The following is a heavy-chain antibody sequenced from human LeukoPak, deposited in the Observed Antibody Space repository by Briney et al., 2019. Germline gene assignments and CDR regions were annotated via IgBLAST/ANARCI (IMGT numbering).Heavy chain of an antibody. D-gene: IGHD6-6*01. J-gene: IGHJ5*02. CDR3: ARGGFGKKLAARRWFDP. V-gene: IGHV1-46*01. Sequence: GASVKVSCKASGGTFSSYAISWVRQAPGQGLEWMGIINPSGGSTSYAQKFQGRVPMTRDTSTSTVYMELSSLRSEDTAVYYCARGGFGKKLAARRWFDPWGQGTLVTVSS. CDR2: INPSGGST. CDR1: GGTFSSYA.